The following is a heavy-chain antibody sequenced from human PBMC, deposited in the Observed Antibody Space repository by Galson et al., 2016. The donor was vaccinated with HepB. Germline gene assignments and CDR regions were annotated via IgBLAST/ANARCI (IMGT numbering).Heavy chain of an antibody. CDR1: GGSLSSSSYY. J-gene: IGHJ4*02. D-gene: IGHD6-19*01. V-gene: IGHV4-39*01. CDR3: ARIAVTLDYYFDY. Sequence: ETLSLTCTVSGGSLSSSSYYWGWIRQPPGKGLEWIGSLYYTGGSDYNPSLKSRVTISVDTSKNQFSLRVSSVTAADTAVYYCARIAVTLDYYFDYWGQGTLVIVSS. CDR2: LYYTGGS.